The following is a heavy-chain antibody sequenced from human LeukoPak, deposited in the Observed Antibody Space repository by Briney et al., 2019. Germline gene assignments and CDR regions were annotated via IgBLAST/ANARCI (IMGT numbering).Heavy chain of an antibody. CDR3: ARLNRLAPAGPYYYYHSMDV. CDR2: MHFSGSN. V-gene: IGHV4-61*01. CDR1: GVSVSSATHY. D-gene: IGHD6-13*01. J-gene: IGHJ6*03. Sequence: PSETLSLTCTVSGVSVSSATHYWSWIRRPPEKELEWIGYMHFSGSNSYNPSLKDRITISVDTSKNQFSLGLTSVTSADTAVYYCARLNRLAPAGPYYYYHSMDVWGQGITVTVSS.